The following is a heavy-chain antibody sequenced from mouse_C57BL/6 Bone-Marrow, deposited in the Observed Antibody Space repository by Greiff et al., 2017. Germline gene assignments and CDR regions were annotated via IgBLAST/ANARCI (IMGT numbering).Heavy chain of an antibody. V-gene: IGHV1-7*01. Sequence: VQLQQSGAELAKPGASVKLSCKASGYTFTSYWMHWVKQRPGPGLEWIGYINPSIGYTKYNQKFKDKATLTAEQSSSTAYMQLSRLTYEDSAVYYCARFKLGRGRAWFAYWGQGTLVTVSA. CDR3: ARFKLGRGRAWFAY. J-gene: IGHJ3*01. CDR1: GYTFTSYW. CDR2: INPSIGYT. D-gene: IGHD4-1*01.